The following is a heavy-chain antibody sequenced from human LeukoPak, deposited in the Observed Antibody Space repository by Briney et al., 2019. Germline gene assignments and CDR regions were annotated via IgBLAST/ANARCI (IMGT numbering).Heavy chain of an antibody. Sequence: KPGGSLRLSCAASGFTFSSYSMNWVRQAPGKGLEWVSSISSSSSYIYYADSVKGRFTISRDNAKNSLYLQMSSLRAEDTAVYYCARDHSNVLLWFGELLDYWGHGTLVTVSS. V-gene: IGHV3-21*01. CDR3: ARDHSNVLLWFGELLDY. CDR1: GFTFSSYS. J-gene: IGHJ4*01. D-gene: IGHD3-10*01. CDR2: ISSSSSYI.